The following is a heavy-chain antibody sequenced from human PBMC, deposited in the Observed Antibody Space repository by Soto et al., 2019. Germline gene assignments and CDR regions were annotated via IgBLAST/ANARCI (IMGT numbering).Heavy chain of an antibody. Sequence: SETLSLTCTVSGGSISSYYWSWIRQPPGKGLEWIGYIYYSGSTNYNPSLKSRVTISVDTSKNQFSLKLSSVTAADTAVYYCARGDYDRYYYYYYMDVWGKGTTVTVSS. CDR1: GGSISSYY. CDR3: ARGDYDRYYYYYYMDV. D-gene: IGHD4-17*01. J-gene: IGHJ6*03. CDR2: IYYSGST. V-gene: IGHV4-59*01.